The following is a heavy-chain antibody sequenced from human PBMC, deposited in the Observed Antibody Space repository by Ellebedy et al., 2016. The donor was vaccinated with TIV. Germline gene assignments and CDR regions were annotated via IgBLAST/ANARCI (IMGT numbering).Heavy chain of an antibody. CDR2: INHSGRT. J-gene: IGHJ5*02. CDR3: ARRAGSSWYGGWFDP. Sequence: MPSETLSLTCAVSGGSISSRNWWSWVRQPPGKGLEWIGEINHSGRTNYNPSLKSRVTISVDTSKNQFSLKLSSVTAADTAVYYCARRAGSSWYGGWFDPWGQGTLVTVSS. D-gene: IGHD6-13*01. CDR1: GGSISSRNW. V-gene: IGHV4-4*02.